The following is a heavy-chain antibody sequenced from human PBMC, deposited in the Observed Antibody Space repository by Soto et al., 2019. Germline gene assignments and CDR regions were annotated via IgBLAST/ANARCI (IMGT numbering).Heavy chain of an antibody. D-gene: IGHD3-3*01. V-gene: IGHV5-51*01. CDR3: ASVGVTIFGVVNAFDI. CDR2: IYPGDSDT. CDR1: GYSFTSYW. J-gene: IGHJ3*02. Sequence: PGESLKISCKGFGYSFTSYWIGWVRQMPGKGLEWMGIIYPGDSDTRYSPSFQGQVTISADKSISTAYLQWSSLKASDTAMYYCASVGVTIFGVVNAFDIWGQGTMVTVSS.